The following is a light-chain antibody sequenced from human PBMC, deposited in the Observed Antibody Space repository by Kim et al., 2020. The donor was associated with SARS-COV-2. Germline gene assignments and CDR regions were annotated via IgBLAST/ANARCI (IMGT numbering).Light chain of an antibody. CDR2: KAS. J-gene: IGKJ4*01. CDR1: QSISSW. CDR3: QQYNSYLLT. V-gene: IGKV1-5*03. Sequence: DIQMTQSPSTLSASVGDRVTITCRASQSISSWLAWYQQKPGKAPKLLIYKASSLESGVPSRFSGSGSGTEFTITISSLQPDDFATYYCQQYNSYLLTFGGGTKLEI.